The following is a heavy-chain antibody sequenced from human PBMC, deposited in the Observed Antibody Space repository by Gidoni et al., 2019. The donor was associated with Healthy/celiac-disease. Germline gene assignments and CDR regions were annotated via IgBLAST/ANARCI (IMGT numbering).Heavy chain of an antibody. V-gene: IGHV4-31*03. Sequence: QVQLQESGPGLLKPSQTLSLTCTVSGASIISGGYYWSWIRQHPGKGLEWIGYIYYSGSTDYNPSRKSRVTIPVDTSKNQFSRKLSSVTAADTAVYYCARWDIVVVPGWFDPWGQGTLVTVSS. J-gene: IGHJ5*02. CDR3: ARWDIVVVPGWFDP. D-gene: IGHD2-2*01. CDR1: GASIISGGYY. CDR2: IYYSGST.